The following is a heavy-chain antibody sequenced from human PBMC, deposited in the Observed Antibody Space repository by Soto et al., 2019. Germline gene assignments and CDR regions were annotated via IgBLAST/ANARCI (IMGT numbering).Heavy chain of an antibody. V-gene: IGHV4-61*01. J-gene: IGHJ6*02. CDR2: IYYSGST. D-gene: IGHD6-19*01. CDR3: ASVGIAVAGTIDYYYGMDV. Sequence: LSLTCTVSGGSVSSGSYYWSWIRQPPGKGLEWIGYIYYSGSTNYNPSLKSRVTISVDTSKNQFSLKLSSVTAADTAVYYCASVGIAVAGTIDYYYGMDVWGQGTPVTVYS. CDR1: GGSVSSGSYY.